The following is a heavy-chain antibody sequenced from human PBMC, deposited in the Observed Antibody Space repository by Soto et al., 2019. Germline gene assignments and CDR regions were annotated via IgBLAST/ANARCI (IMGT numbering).Heavy chain of an antibody. V-gene: IGHV4-59*01. CDR3: AKSGDYVNSFDY. D-gene: IGHD4-17*01. CDR1: GGSISSYY. J-gene: IGHJ4*02. Sequence: PSETLSLTCTVSGGSISSYYWSWIRQPPGKGLEWIGYIYYSGSTNYNPSLKSRVTISVDTSKNQFSLRLSSVTAADTAVYYCAKSGDYVNSFDYWGQGTLVTVSS. CDR2: IYYSGST.